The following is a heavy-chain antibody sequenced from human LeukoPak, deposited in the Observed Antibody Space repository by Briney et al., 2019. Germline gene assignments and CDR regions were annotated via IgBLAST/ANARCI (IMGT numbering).Heavy chain of an antibody. Sequence: ASVNVSCKASGYTFTGYYMHWVRQAPGQGLEWMGWINPNSGGTNYAQKFQGRVTMTRDTSISTAYMELSRLRSDDTAVYYCARSSKQEMATRRAFDYWGQGTLVTVSS. V-gene: IGHV1-2*02. CDR2: INPNSGGT. D-gene: IGHD5-24*01. CDR3: ARSSKQEMATRRAFDY. CDR1: GYTFTGYY. J-gene: IGHJ4*02.